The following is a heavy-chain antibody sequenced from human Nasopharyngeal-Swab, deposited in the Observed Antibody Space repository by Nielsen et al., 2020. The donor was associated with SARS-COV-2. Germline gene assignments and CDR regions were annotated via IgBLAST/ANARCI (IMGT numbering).Heavy chain of an antibody. CDR2: ISSSGSIT. CDR1: GFTFSDYY. J-gene: IGHJ1*01. D-gene: IGHD5-24*01. V-gene: IGHV3-11*04. CDR3: ARGVETIHH. Sequence: GESLKISCAASGFTFSDYYMSWIRQAPGKGLEWISDISSSGSITHYADSMKGRFTMSRDNAKKSLYLQMNSLRAEDTAVYYCARGVETIHHWGQGSLVTVSS.